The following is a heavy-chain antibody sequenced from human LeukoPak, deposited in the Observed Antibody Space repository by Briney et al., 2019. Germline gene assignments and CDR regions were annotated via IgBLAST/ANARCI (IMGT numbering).Heavy chain of an antibody. J-gene: IGHJ5*02. CDR1: GGSISSSSYY. Sequence: SETLSLTCTVSGGSISSSSYYWGWIRQPPGKGLEWIGSIYYSGSTYYNPSLKSRVTISVDTSKNQFSLKLSSVTAADTAVYYCARRRRDYDFWSGYHDWFDPWGQGTLVTVSS. D-gene: IGHD3-3*01. CDR2: IYYSGST. V-gene: IGHV4-39*01. CDR3: ARRRRDYDFWSGYHDWFDP.